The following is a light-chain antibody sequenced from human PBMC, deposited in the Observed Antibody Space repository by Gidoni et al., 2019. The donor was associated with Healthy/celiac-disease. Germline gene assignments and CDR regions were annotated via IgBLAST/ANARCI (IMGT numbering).Light chain of an antibody. Sequence: DIQITQSPLSLSASVGDRDTITCRARQSNSSYLNGYQQKPGKATKLLIYTASSLKSGVTSRFSGSGCGTDFALTISILQPEDLATYSYQQSYNTPRQWTFGQGTKVEIK. CDR1: QSNSSY. V-gene: IGKV1-39*01. CDR2: TAS. J-gene: IGKJ1*01. CDR3: QQSYNTPRQWT.